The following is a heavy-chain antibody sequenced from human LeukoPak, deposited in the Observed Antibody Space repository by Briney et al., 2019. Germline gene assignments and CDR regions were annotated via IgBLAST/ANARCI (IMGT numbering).Heavy chain of an antibody. CDR1: GYTFTSYG. CDR2: ISAYNGNT. CDR3: ARPRADYYDSSGYYPYYYYYYMDV. D-gene: IGHD3-22*01. Sequence: ASVKVSCKASGYTFTSYGISWVRQAPGQGLEWMGWISAYNGNTNYAQKLQGRVNMTTDTSTSTAYMELRSLRSDDTAVYYCARPRADYYDSSGYYPYYYYYYMDVWGKGTTVTVSS. V-gene: IGHV1-18*01. J-gene: IGHJ6*03.